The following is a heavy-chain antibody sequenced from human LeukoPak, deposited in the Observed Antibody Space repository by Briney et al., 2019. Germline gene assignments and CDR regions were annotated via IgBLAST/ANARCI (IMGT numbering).Heavy chain of an antibody. CDR1: GGSISSSSYY. Sequence: PSETLSLTCTVSGGSISSSSYYWGWIRQPPGKGLEWIGSIYYSGSTYYNPSLKSRVTISVDTSKNQFSLKLSSVTAADTAVYYCARHGDILTGFDYWGQGTLVTVSS. D-gene: IGHD3-9*01. CDR2: IYYSGST. CDR3: ARHGDILTGFDY. V-gene: IGHV4-39*01. J-gene: IGHJ4*02.